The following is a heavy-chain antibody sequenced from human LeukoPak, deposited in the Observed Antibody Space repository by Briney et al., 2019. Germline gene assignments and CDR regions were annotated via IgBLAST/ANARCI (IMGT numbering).Heavy chain of an antibody. CDR3: ATDGAGFDT. V-gene: IGHV3-11*01. J-gene: IGHJ5*02. CDR1: GFTFSDYY. CDR2: INIGGTNT. Sequence: GRSLRPSCAASGFTFSDYYMRWVSQAPGKGVEWLSYINIGGTNTHYADSVKGRFTISRDNAKKSLYLEMTSLRAEDTAVYYCATDGAGFDTWGQGVLVTVSS.